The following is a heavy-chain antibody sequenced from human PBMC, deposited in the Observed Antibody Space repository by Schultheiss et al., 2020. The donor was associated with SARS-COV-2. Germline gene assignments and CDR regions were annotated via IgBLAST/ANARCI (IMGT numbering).Heavy chain of an antibody. CDR1: GGSISSDSCY. J-gene: IGHJ4*02. CDR2: VYNTGST. Sequence: SETLSLTCTVSGGSISSDSCYWGWIRQTPEKGLEWIGSVYNTGSTNNNPSLKSRVTISVDTSKNQFSLKLDSVTAADTAVYYCVGRPLRWSRDYWGQGTLVTVSS. D-gene: IGHD6-6*01. CDR3: VGRPLRWSRDY. V-gene: IGHV4-39*07.